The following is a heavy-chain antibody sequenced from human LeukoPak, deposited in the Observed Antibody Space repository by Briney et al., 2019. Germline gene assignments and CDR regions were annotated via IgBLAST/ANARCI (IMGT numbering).Heavy chain of an antibody. CDR2: IKQDGTEE. J-gene: IGHJ4*02. V-gene: IGHV3-7*01. CDR3: ARSGPYHLPPRPIDY. CDR1: GFTFSTYW. D-gene: IGHD3-10*01. Sequence: GGSLRLSCAASGFTFSTYWMTWVRQAPGKGLEWVANIKQDGTEEYYVDSVKGRFTISRDNAKDSLFLQMNSLRAEDTAMHYCARSGPYHLPPRPIDYWGQGTLVTVSS.